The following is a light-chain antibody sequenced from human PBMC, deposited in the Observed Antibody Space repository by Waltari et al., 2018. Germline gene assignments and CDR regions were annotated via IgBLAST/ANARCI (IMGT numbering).Light chain of an antibody. Sequence: QSVLTQPPSASGTPGQRVTIPCSGSSSNIGTHTVTWYQQPPGTAPKLPIYSTNQWPSGVPDRFSGSKSGTSASLAISELQSEDEADYYCASWDDSLNALLFGGGTKLTVL. CDR2: STN. J-gene: IGLJ2*01. CDR3: ASWDDSLNALL. CDR1: SSNIGTHT. V-gene: IGLV1-44*01.